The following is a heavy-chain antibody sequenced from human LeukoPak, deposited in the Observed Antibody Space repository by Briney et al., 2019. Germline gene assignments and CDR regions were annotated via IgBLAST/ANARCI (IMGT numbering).Heavy chain of an antibody. J-gene: IGHJ2*01. D-gene: IGHD5/OR15-5a*01. V-gene: IGHV3-23*01. CDR3: AKDPVASTMVPGWYFDL. CDR1: GFTFGIYA. CDR2: ISGSGDST. Sequence: GGSLRLSCAASGFTFGIYAMNWVRQAPGKGLEWVSGISGSGDSTYYADSVKGRFTISRDNSKNTQYLKMNSLRAEDTAIYYCAKDPVASTMVPGWYFDLWGRGTLVTVSS.